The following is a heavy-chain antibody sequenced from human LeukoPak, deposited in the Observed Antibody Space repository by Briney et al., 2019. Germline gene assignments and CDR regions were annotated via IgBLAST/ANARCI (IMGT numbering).Heavy chain of an antibody. CDR3: VPSASASYFDY. V-gene: IGHV1-2*02. Sequence: GASVKVSCKTSGYSFINYYMHWVRQAPGQGPEWMGRINPRSGVTNYAQKFQGRVTMTRDTSISTAYMELNRLRSDDTAVYFCVPSASASYFDYWGQGTLVTVSS. D-gene: IGHD3-10*01. CDR1: GYSFINYY. J-gene: IGHJ4*02. CDR2: INPRSGVT.